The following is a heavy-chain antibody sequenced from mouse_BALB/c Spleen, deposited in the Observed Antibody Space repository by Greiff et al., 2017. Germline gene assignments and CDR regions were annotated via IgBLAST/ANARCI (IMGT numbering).Heavy chain of an antibody. CDR2: ISSGGST. Sequence: EVQGVESGGGLVKPGGSLKLSCAASGFTFSSYAMSWVRQTPEKRLEWVASISSGGSTYYPDSVKGRFTISRDNARNILYLQMSSLRSEDTAMYYCARSTTVRGYFDVWGAGTTVTVSS. CDR3: ARSTTVRGYFDV. D-gene: IGHD1-1*01. V-gene: IGHV5-6-5*01. CDR1: GFTFSSYA. J-gene: IGHJ1*01.